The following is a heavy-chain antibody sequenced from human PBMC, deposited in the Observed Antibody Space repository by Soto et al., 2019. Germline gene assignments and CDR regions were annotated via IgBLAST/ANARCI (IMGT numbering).Heavy chain of an antibody. D-gene: IGHD3-22*01. CDR3: ARSPDSSGYYPRWYYYGMDV. Sequence: SETLSLTCTVSGGSISSSSYYWGWIRQPPGKGLEWIGGIYHSGSTNYNPSLKSRVTISVDKSKNQFSLKLSSVTAADTAVYYCARSPDSSGYYPRWYYYGMDVWGQGTTVTVSS. J-gene: IGHJ6*02. V-gene: IGHV4-39*07. CDR1: GGSISSSSYY. CDR2: IYHSGST.